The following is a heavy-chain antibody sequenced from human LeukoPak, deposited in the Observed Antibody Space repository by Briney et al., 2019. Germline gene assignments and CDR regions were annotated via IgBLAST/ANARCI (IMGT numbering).Heavy chain of an antibody. V-gene: IGHV5-51*01. CDR2: IHPGDSDT. J-gene: IGHJ4*02. CDR1: GYSFTNYW. Sequence: GKSLKISCKGSGYSFTNYWIGWVRQMPGKGLEWMGIIHPGDSDTRYSPTFQGQVTISIDKSISTAYLQWSSLKASDTAMYYCARSPFYYLDYWGRGTLVSVPS. CDR3: ARSPFYYLDY. D-gene: IGHD2-8*01.